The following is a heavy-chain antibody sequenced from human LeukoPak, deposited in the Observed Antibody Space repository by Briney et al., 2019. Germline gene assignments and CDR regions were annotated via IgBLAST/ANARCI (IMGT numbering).Heavy chain of an antibody. CDR1: GYSINSNYF. V-gene: IGHV4-38-2*01. D-gene: IGHD3-16*01. J-gene: IGHJ4*02. CDR3: ATCAAYVAEGFDY. CDR2: IRHSGGT. Sequence: SETLSLTCAVSGYSINSNYFLNWIRQSPGKGLEWIASIRHSGGTCYNPSLKSRVSISLDTSKNQFSLSLTSVTAADTAVYYCATCAAYVAEGFDYWGQGSLVTVSS.